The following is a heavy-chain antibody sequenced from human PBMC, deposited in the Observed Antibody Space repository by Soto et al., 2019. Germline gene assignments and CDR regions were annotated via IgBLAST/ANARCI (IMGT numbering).Heavy chain of an antibody. Sequence: QVQLVQSGAELKKPGASVKVSCKASGYTFSNYDMNWVRQATGQGPEWIGWVNPNNGDTGYAQKFXGXVXRTTDISTTTAYMELTSLRSEDTAIYYCAKVSRKGSAIDFDYWGQGTLITVSS. CDR1: GYTFSNYD. CDR3: AKVSRKGSAIDFDY. D-gene: IGHD3-10*01. CDR2: VNPNNGDT. V-gene: IGHV1-8*01. J-gene: IGHJ4*02.